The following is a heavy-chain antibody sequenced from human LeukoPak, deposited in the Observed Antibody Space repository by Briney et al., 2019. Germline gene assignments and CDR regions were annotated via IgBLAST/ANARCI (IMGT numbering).Heavy chain of an antibody. J-gene: IGHJ4*02. CDR1: GFTFDDYA. CDR3: AKDIKGYGSSFDY. Sequence: PGGSLRLSCAASGFTFDDYAMHWVRQAPGKGLEWVSGISWNSGSIGYADSVKGRFTISRDNAKNSLYLQMNSLRAEDTALYYCAKDIKGYGSSFDYWGQGTLVTVSS. D-gene: IGHD3-10*01. V-gene: IGHV3-9*01. CDR2: ISWNSGSI.